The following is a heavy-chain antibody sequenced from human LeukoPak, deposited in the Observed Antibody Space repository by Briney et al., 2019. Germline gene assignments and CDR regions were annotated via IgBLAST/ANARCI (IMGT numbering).Heavy chain of an antibody. CDR1: GGTFSSYA. J-gene: IGHJ4*02. D-gene: IGHD2-2*01. CDR3: ARLEGYQPPDPDY. Sequence: ASVKVSCKASGGTFSSYAISWMRQAPGQGLEWMGRIIPILGIANYAQKFQGRVTITADKSTSTAYMELSSLRSEDTAVYYCARLEGYQPPDPDYWGQGTLVTVSS. CDR2: IIPILGIA. V-gene: IGHV1-69*04.